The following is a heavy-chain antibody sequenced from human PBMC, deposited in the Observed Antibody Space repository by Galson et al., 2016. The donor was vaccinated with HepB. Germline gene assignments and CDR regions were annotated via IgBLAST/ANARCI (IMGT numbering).Heavy chain of an antibody. CDR2: IYSGGTT. J-gene: IGHJ4*02. CDR3: ARGVYGDHGWFDY. D-gene: IGHD4-17*01. Sequence: SLRLSCAAPGFTVSSNYMPWVRQAPGKGLEYVSVIYSGGTTYYADSVKGRFTISRDNSKNTLFLQMNTLRAEDTAVYYCARGVYGDHGWFDYWGQGTLVTVSS. CDR1: GFTVSSNY. V-gene: IGHV3-66*02.